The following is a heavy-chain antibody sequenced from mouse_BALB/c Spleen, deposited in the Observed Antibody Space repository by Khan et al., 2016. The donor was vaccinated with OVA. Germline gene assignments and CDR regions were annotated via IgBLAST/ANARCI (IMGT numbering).Heavy chain of an antibody. V-gene: IGHV1-61*01. CDR1: GYTFTSYW. D-gene: IGHD2-2*01. CDR2: INPSDSES. Sequence: QVQLQQPGAELVRPGASVKLSCKASGYTFTSYWMNWVRQRPGQGLEWVGKINPSDSESHYNQMFKDKATLTVDKSSGTAYMQLSSLTSEDSAFYYCTRMEKYGYDPAWFAYWGQGTLVTVSA. J-gene: IGHJ3*01. CDR3: TRMEKYGYDPAWFAY.